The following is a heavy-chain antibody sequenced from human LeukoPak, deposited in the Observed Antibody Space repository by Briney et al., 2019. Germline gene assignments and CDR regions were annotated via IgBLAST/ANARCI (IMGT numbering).Heavy chain of an antibody. V-gene: IGHV4-59*08. Sequence: NSSETLSLTCTVSGGSISSYYWSWIRQPPGKGLEWIGYIYYSGSTNYNPSLKSRVTISVDTSKNQFSLKLSSVTAADTAVYYCARHGSSGWPYYYGMDVWGQGTTVTVSS. D-gene: IGHD6-19*01. J-gene: IGHJ6*02. CDR1: GGSISSYY. CDR2: IYYSGST. CDR3: ARHGSSGWPYYYGMDV.